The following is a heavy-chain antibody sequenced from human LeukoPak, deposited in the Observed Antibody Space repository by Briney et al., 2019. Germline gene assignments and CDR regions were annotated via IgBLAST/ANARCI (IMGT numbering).Heavy chain of an antibody. J-gene: IGHJ4*02. V-gene: IGHV3-21*01. CDR2: ISSYSNYI. CDR3: ARSRTTVTKDALDY. CDR1: GFTFSTYS. Sequence: GGSLRLSCAASGFTFSTYSMNWVRQAPGKGLEWVSSISSYSNYINYADSVKGRFTISRDNAKNSLYLQMNSLRAEDTAVYYCARSRTTVTKDALDYWGQGALVTVSS. D-gene: IGHD4-17*01.